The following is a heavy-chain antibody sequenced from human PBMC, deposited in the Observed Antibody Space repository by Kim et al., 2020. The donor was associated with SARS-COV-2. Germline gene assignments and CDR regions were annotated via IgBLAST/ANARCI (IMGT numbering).Heavy chain of an antibody. CDR1: GGSISSSSYY. V-gene: IGHV4-39*01. CDR2: IYYSGST. Sequence: SETLSLTCTVSGGSISSSSYYWGWIRQPPGKGLEWIGSIYYSGSTYYNPSLKSRVTISVDTSKNQFSLKLSSVTAADTAVYYCAGGSDYYGSGSYYLSCFDAWGQGTLVTVSS. J-gene: IGHJ5*02. CDR3: AGGSDYYGSGSYYLSCFDA. D-gene: IGHD3-10*01.